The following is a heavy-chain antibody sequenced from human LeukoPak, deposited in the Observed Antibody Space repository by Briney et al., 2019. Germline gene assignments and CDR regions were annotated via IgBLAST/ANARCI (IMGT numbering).Heavy chain of an antibody. Sequence: PSETLSLTCTVSGGSISSDDYYWSWIRQPPGKGLERIGYIYYSGSTYYNPSLKSRVTISVDTSKNQFSLKLSSVTAADTAVYYCAREQEGVTRDDAFDIWGQGTMVTVSS. CDR3: AREQEGVTRDDAFDI. V-gene: IGHV4-30-4*01. J-gene: IGHJ3*02. D-gene: IGHD4-17*01. CDR2: IYYSGST. CDR1: GGSISSDDYY.